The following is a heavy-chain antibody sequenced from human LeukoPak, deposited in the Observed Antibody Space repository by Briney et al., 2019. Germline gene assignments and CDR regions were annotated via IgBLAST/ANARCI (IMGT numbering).Heavy chain of an antibody. CDR3: ARVFGVFDY. D-gene: IGHD3-3*01. Sequence: SETLSLTCTVSGGSISSYYWSWIRQPPGKGLEWIGYIYYSGSTNYNPSLKSRVTISVDTSKNQFSLKLSSVTAADTAVYYCARVFGVFDYWGQGTLVTVSS. V-gene: IGHV4-59*12. J-gene: IGHJ4*02. CDR1: GGSISSYY. CDR2: IYYSGST.